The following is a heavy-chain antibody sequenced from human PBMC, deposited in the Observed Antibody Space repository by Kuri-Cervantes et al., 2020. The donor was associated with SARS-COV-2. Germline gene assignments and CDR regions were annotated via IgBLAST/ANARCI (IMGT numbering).Heavy chain of an antibody. CDR3: AKAGGIEIPAATNWFDP. J-gene: IGHJ5*02. D-gene: IGHD2-2*01. Sequence: GESLKISCAVSGFPFSDYAMSWVRQAPGKGLEWVSGIGGSGGNTYYADSVKGRFTISRDNSKYTLYLQMTSLSAGDTAIYYCAKAGGIEIPAATNWFDPWGQGTLVTVSS. CDR1: GFPFSDYA. CDR2: IGGSGGNT. V-gene: IGHV3-23*01.